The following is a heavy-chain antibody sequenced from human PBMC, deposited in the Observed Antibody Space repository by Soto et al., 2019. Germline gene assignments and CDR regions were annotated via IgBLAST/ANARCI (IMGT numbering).Heavy chain of an antibody. J-gene: IGHJ5*02. CDR1: GDSLGNYY. CDR3: ARGRKDYDFWSDSASNWFDP. D-gene: IGHD3-3*01. Sequence: SETLSLTCTVSGDSLGNYYWFWIRQPVGKGLEWIGRVSSSGNTNANPTLNSRATMSIDTSKNQFSLRLRSVTAADTAVYYCARGRKDYDFWSDSASNWFDPWGQGTLVTVSS. V-gene: IGHV4-4*07. CDR2: VSSSGNT.